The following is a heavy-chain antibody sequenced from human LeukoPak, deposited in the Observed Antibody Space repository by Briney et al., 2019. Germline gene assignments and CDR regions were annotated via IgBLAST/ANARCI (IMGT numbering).Heavy chain of an antibody. J-gene: IGHJ4*02. CDR1: GFAFSNYA. CDR3: AKVAISLIAVVKTPFDS. Sequence: PGGSLRLSCTTSGFAFSNYAMNWVRQAPGKGPEWVSGISDFNTYYADSVKGRFTIFRDNSKNVLYLQMDRLRAEDTAVYSCAKVAISLIAVVKTPFDSWGQGTLVTVSS. V-gene: IGHV3-23*01. CDR2: ISDFNT. D-gene: IGHD3-22*01.